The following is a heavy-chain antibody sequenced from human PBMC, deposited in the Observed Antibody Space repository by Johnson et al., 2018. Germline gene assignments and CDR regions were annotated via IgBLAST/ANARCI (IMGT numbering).Heavy chain of an antibody. CDR2: INRDGSST. D-gene: IGHD1-26*01. CDR1: GVTISSYW. J-gene: IGHJ1*01. CDR3: AKEIIGPTQGH. V-gene: IGHV3-74*01. Sequence: VQLQESGGGLVQPGGSLRLSCAASGVTISSYWMHWVRQAPGKGLVWVSRINRDGSSTSYADSGKGRFTNSRENAKNRRYLRMKSLRAEDTAVFYCAKEIIGPTQGHWGQGTLVTVSS.